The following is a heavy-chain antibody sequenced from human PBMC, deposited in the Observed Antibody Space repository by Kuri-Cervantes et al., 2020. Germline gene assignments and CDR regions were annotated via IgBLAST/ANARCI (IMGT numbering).Heavy chain of an antibody. CDR3: ARAGGYYYGSGSYYNYYYYYYYMDV. Sequence: ASVKVSCKASGYTFTSYYMHWVRQAPGQGLEWMGIINPSGGSTSYAQKFQGRVTMTRNTSISTAYMELSSLRSEDTAVYYCARAGGYYYGSGSYYNYYYYYYYMDVWGKGTTVTVSS. V-gene: IGHV1-46*01. D-gene: IGHD3-10*01. J-gene: IGHJ6*03. CDR2: INPSGGST. CDR1: GYTFTSYY.